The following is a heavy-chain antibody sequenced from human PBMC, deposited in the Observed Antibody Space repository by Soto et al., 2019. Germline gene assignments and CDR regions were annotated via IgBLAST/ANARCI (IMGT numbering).Heavy chain of an antibody. J-gene: IGHJ4*02. CDR2: ISSSSSYI. D-gene: IGHD3-10*01. V-gene: IGHV3-21*01. Sequence: GSLRLSCAASGFTFSSYSMNWVRQAPGKGLEWVSSISSSSSYIYYADSVKGRFTISRDNAKNSLYLQMNSLRAEDTAVYYCARGPPVYYYGSGSYYGYFDYWGQGTLVTVSS. CDR3: ARGPPVYYYGSGSYYGYFDY. CDR1: GFTFSSYS.